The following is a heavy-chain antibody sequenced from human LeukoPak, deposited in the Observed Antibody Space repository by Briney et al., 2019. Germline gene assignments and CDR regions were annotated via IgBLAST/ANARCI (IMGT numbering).Heavy chain of an antibody. J-gene: IGHJ6*02. CDR3: ARDRGSREDGMDV. D-gene: IGHD1-26*01. CDR2: ISTTSRAI. CDR1: GFTFSSYT. V-gene: IGHV3-48*01. Sequence: GGSLRLSCAASGFTFSSYTMNRVRQAPGKGLEWVAHISTTSRAIYYADSVRGRFTVSRDNSKNTLYLQMNSLRAEDTAVYYCARDRGSREDGMDVWGQGTTVTVSS.